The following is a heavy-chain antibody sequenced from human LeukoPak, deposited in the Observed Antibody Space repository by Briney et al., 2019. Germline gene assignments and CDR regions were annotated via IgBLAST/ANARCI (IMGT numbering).Heavy chain of an antibody. Sequence: PSETLSLTCAVSGYSISSGYYWGWIRQPPGKGLEWIGSIYHSGSTYYNPSLKSRVTISVDTSKNQFSLKLSSVTAADTAVYYCARRTVTTSYFDYWGQGTPVTVSS. CDR1: GYSISSGYY. J-gene: IGHJ4*02. CDR2: IYHSGST. D-gene: IGHD4-11*01. V-gene: IGHV4-38-2*01. CDR3: ARRTVTTSYFDY.